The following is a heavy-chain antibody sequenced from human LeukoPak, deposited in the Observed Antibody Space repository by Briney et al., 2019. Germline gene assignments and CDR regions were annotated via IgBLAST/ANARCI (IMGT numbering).Heavy chain of an antibody. CDR3: ARGYSSSSWFDY. V-gene: IGHV4-59*01. CDR1: GGSISSYY. D-gene: IGHD6-6*01. J-gene: IGHJ4*02. CDR2: IYYSGST. Sequence: PPETLSLTCTVSGGSISSYYWSWIRQPPGKGLEWIGYIYYSGSTNYNPSLKSRVTISVDTSKNQLSLKLSSVTAADTAVYYCARGYSSSSWFDYWGQGTLVTVSS.